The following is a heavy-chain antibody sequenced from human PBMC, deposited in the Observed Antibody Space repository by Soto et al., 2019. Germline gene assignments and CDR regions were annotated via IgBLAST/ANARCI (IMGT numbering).Heavy chain of an antibody. CDR1: GDSVSSYSAA. V-gene: IGHV6-1*01. D-gene: IGHD6-19*01. CDR3: ARAAYDSSGWYFYYYGMDV. CDR2: TYYRSRFFS. J-gene: IGHJ6*02. Sequence: SQTLSLTCAISGDSVSSYSAAWNWIRQSPSGGLEWLGRTYYRSRFFSDYAESVKSRIIINPDTSKNQFSLQLNSVTPEDTAVYYCARAAYDSSGWYFYYYGMDVWGQGTTVTVSS.